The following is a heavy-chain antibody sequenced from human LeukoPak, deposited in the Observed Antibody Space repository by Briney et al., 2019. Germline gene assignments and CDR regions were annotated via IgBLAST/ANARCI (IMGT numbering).Heavy chain of an antibody. CDR3: ARRYCSSTSCLFDY. CDR1: GFTFSSYE. V-gene: IGHV3-48*03. J-gene: IGHJ4*02. CDR2: ISSSGSTI. Sequence: PGGSLRLSCAASGFTFSSYEMNWVRQAPGKGLEWVSYISSSGSTIYYVDSVKGRFTISRDNAKNSLYLQMNSLRAEDTAVYYCARRYCSSTSCLFDYRGQGTLVTVSS. D-gene: IGHD2-2*01.